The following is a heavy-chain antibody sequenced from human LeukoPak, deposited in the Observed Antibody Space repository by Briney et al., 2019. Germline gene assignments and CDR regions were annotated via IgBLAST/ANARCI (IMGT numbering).Heavy chain of an antibody. J-gene: IGHJ6*02. CDR2: ISRSGDTL. CDR1: GFTFRDYY. CDR3: AREVVIFPDYYYYGMDV. V-gene: IGHV3-11*01. D-gene: IGHD3-10*01. Sequence: PGGSLRLSCAASGFTFRDYYMTWIRQAPGKGLEWISYISRSGDTLYYSDSVEGRFTISRDNAKNSLYLQMNSLRAEDTAVYYCAREVVIFPDYYYYGMDVWGQGTTVTVSS.